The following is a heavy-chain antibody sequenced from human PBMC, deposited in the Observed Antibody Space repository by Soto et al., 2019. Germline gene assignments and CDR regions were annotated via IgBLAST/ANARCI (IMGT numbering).Heavy chain of an antibody. Sequence: GGSLRLSCAASGFPFGSYAMSWVRHAPGKGLEGVSAISGSGGSTYYADSGKGRFTISRDNSKSTLYLQMNSLRAEDTAVYYCAKDWHIVVVVAALDYRGPGTLVTLSS. J-gene: IGHJ4*02. CDR2: ISGSGGST. CDR1: GFPFGSYA. D-gene: IGHD2-15*01. CDR3: AKDWHIVVVVAALDY. V-gene: IGHV3-23*01.